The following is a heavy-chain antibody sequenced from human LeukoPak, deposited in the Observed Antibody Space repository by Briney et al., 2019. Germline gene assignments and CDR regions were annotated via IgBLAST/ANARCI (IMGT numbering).Heavy chain of an antibody. CDR3: ARQVRFIRYSSRTTECDAFDI. Sequence: GESLKISCKGSGYSFTSYWIGWVRQMPGKGLEWMGIIYPGDSDTRYSPSFQGQVTISADKSISTAYLQWSSLKASDAAMYYCARQVRFIRYSSRTTECDAFDIWGQGTMVTVSS. J-gene: IGHJ3*02. V-gene: IGHV5-51*01. D-gene: IGHD6-13*01. CDR2: IYPGDSDT. CDR1: GYSFTSYW.